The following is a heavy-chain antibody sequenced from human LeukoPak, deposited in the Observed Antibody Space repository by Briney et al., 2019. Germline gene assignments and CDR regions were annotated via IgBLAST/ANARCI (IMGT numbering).Heavy chain of an antibody. D-gene: IGHD7-27*01. Sequence: ASVKVSCKASGYTFTTHDINWVRQATGQGLEWLGWMSPNSGDTGYARKFQGRVTMTSDSSISTAYMELSSLRSEDTAIYYCVRTPPNWGFDYWGQGTLVTVSS. V-gene: IGHV1-8*01. CDR1: GYTFTTHD. CDR2: MSPNSGDT. CDR3: VRTPPNWGFDY. J-gene: IGHJ4*02.